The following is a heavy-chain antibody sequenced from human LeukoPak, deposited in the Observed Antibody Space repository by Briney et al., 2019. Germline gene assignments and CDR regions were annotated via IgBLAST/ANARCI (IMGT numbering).Heavy chain of an antibody. CDR3: AKLPVAGLYFDY. D-gene: IGHD6-19*01. Sequence: GGSLRLSCAASGFTFSSYAMSWVRQAPGKGLEWISAISGSGGSTYYVDSVKGRFTISRDNSKNTLYLQMDSLRVEDTAVYYCAKLPVAGLYFDYWGQGTLVTVSS. CDR2: ISGSGGST. V-gene: IGHV3-23*01. J-gene: IGHJ4*02. CDR1: GFTFSSYA.